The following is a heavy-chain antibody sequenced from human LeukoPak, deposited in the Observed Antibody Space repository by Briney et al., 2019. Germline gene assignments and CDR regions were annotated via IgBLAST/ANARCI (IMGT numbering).Heavy chain of an antibody. V-gene: IGHV4-61*02. J-gene: IGHJ3*02. D-gene: IGHD4-23*01. CDR3: ARLRLGYLTPVVAFDI. CDR1: GGSISSGSYY. Sequence: SETLSLTCTVSGGSISSGSYYWSWIRHPAGKGLEWIGRIYTSGSTNYNPSLKSRVTISVDTSKNQFSLKLSSVTAADTAVYYCARLRLGYLTPVVAFDIWGQGTMVTVSS. CDR2: IYTSGST.